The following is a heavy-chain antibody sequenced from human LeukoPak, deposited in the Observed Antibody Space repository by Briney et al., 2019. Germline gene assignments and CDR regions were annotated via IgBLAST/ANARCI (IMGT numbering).Heavy chain of an antibody. V-gene: IGHV1-24*01. D-gene: IGHD3-22*01. Sequence: ASVKVSCKVSGYTLTELSMHWVRQAPGKVLDWMGGFDPEDGEIIYAQKFQDRVTMTEDTSTDTAYMELSSLRSDDTAVYYCATEKDDSSGYYYFDYWGQGTLVTVSS. CDR3: ATEKDDSSGYYYFDY. CDR2: FDPEDGEI. CDR1: GYTLTELS. J-gene: IGHJ4*02.